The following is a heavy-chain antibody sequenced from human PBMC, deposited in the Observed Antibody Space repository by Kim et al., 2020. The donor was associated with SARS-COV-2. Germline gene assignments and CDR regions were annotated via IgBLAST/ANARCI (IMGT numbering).Heavy chain of an antibody. J-gene: IGHJ4*02. CDR3: AKGARGAYEAFDY. V-gene: IGHV4-59*01. D-gene: IGHD2-21*01. CDR2: IYFSGST. CDR1: GVSISPYY. Sequence: SETLSLTCSVSGVSISPYYWSWIRQPPGKGLEWIGFIYFSGSTIYNPSLKSRVTMSVDTSKNQFSLKLRSLTAADTAVYYCAKGARGAYEAFDYWGLGT.